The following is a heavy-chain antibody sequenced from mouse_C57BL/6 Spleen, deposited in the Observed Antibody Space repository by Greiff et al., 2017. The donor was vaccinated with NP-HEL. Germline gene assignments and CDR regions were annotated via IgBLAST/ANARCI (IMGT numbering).Heavy chain of an antibody. CDR1: GYTFTDYE. CDR2: IDPETGGT. Sequence: VQLQQSGAELVRPGASVTLSCKASGYTFTDYEMHWVKQTPVHGLEWIGAIDPETGGTAYNQKFKGKAILTADKSSSTAYMELRSLTSEDSAVYYCTRFAYDYDETWFAYWGQGTLVTVSA. J-gene: IGHJ3*01. CDR3: TRFAYDYDETWFAY. V-gene: IGHV1-15*01. D-gene: IGHD2-4*01.